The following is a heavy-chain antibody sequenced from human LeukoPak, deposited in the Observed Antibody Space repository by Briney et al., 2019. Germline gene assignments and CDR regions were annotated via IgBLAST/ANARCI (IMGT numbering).Heavy chain of an antibody. CDR1: GFIFSSYW. Sequence: GGSLRLSCVVSGFIFSSYWMSWVRQAPGKGLEWVSVIYSGGSTYYADSVKGRFTISRDTSKNTLSLQMNSLRAEDTAVYYCASRGYSSSWFLAFDIWGQGTMVTVSS. J-gene: IGHJ3*02. CDR3: ASRGYSSSWFLAFDI. V-gene: IGHV3-53*01. CDR2: IYSGGST. D-gene: IGHD6-13*01.